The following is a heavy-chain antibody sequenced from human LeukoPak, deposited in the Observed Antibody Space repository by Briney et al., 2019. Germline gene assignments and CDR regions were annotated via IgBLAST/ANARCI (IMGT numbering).Heavy chain of an antibody. J-gene: IGHJ6*02. Sequence: GGSLRLSCAASGFTFSSYAMHWVRQAPGKGLEWVAVISYDGSNKYYADSVKGRFTISRDNSKNTLYLQMNSLRAEDTAVYYCARGGRVRYYYGMDVWGQGTTVTVSS. V-gene: IGHV3-30-3*01. CDR2: ISYDGSNK. CDR1: GFTFSSYA. CDR3: ARGGRVRYYYGMDV. D-gene: IGHD5-24*01.